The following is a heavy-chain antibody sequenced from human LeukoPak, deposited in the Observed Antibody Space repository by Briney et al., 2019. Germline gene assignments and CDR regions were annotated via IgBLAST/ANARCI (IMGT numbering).Heavy chain of an antibody. CDR3: ASSIAVAGTPIFPDY. D-gene: IGHD6-19*01. Sequence: PGASVKVSCKASGYTFTSYAMNWVRQAPGQGLEWMGWINTNTGNPTYAQGFTGRFVFSLDTSVSTAYLQISSLKAEDTAVYYCASSIAVAGTPIFPDYWGQGTLVTVSS. CDR1: GYTFTSYA. J-gene: IGHJ4*02. V-gene: IGHV7-4-1*02. CDR2: INTNTGNP.